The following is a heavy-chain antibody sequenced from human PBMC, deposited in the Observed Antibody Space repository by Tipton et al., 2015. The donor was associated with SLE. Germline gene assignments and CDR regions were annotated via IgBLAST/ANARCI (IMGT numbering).Heavy chain of an antibody. CDR2: IYTGESLSGGI. Sequence: TLSLTCTVSGDSISTHYWSWIRQPAGKGLEWIGRIYTGESLSGGINYNPSLRSRVTMSLDTSKNQFSLKMTSVTAADTAVYYCARDYEEGHTGIAAPANWGQGTLVTVSS. V-gene: IGHV4-4*07. CDR3: ARDYEEGHTGIAAPAN. J-gene: IGHJ4*02. D-gene: IGHD6-13*01. CDR1: GDSISTHY.